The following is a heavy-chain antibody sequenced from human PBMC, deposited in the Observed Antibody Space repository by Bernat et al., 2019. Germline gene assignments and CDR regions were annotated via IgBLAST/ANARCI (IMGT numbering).Heavy chain of an antibody. CDR1: GFTFSSYS. CDR3: ARDGGWYPATPQFDY. CDR2: ISSRSYI. J-gene: IGHJ4*02. Sequence: EVQLVESGGGLVKPGGSLRLSCAASGFTFSSYSMNWVRQAPGKGLEWVTSISSRSYIYYGGSVKCRFTIARDNANNSLYLQMNSLRAEDTAVYYCARDGGWYPATPQFDYWGQGALVTVSS. V-gene: IGHV3-21*01. D-gene: IGHD6-19*01.